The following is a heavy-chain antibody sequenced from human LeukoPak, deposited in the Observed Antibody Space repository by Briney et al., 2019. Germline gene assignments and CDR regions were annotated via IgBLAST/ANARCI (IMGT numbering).Heavy chain of an antibody. J-gene: IGHJ4*02. D-gene: IGHD6-13*01. CDR1: GFTFVDYA. Sequence: GGSLRLSCAASGFTFVDYAMHWVRQAPGKGLEWVSGISWNSGSIGYADSVKGRFTISRDNAKNSLYLQMNSLRAEDTALYYCAKGSRSSRGSFDYWGQGTLVTVSS. CDR2: ISWNSGSI. V-gene: IGHV3-9*01. CDR3: AKGSRSSRGSFDY.